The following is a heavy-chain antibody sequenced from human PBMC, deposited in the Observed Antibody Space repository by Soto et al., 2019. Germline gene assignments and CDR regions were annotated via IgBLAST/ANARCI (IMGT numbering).Heavy chain of an antibody. V-gene: IGHV1-18*01. CDR2: ISPDNGNT. CDR3: ARALGYSGYAGMDV. CDR1: GYTFTIYG. Sequence: QVQLVQSGGEVKKPGASVKVSGKASGYTFTIYGINWVRQAPGQGLEWMGWISPDNGNTNYAQKLQGRVTMTTDTYTSTAYMELRSLRSDDTAVYYCARALGYSGYAGMDVWGQETTVTVYS. J-gene: IGHJ6*02. D-gene: IGHD5-12*01.